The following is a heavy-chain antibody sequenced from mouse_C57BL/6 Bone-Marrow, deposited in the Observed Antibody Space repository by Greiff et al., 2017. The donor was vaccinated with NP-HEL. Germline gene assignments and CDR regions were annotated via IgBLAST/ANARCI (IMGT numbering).Heavy chain of an antibody. V-gene: IGHV1-74*01. D-gene: IGHD2-10*02. CDR2: IHPSDSDT. Sequence: QVQLKQPGAELVKPGASVKVSCKASGYTFTSYWMHWVKQRPGQGLEWIGRIHPSDSDTNSNQKFKGKATLTVDKSSSTAYMQLSSLTSDDSAVYYCAIWYGNFEETRAYWGQGTLVTVSA. CDR1: GYTFTSYW. J-gene: IGHJ3*01. CDR3: AIWYGNFEETRAY.